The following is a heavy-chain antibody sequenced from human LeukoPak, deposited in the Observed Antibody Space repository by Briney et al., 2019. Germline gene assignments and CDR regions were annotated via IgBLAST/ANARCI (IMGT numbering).Heavy chain of an antibody. V-gene: IGHV3-23*01. CDR1: GFTFSDFA. J-gene: IGHJ3*02. Sequence: GGSLRLSCLASGFTFSDFAMNWVRQAPGKGLEWVSHVGGGRANTYYADSVKGRFTISRGDSKSTLYLHLTSLRADDTAVYFCAKDMVQRNAVSDPFDIWGQGTMVTVSS. CDR3: AKDMVQRNAVSDPFDI. D-gene: IGHD3-10*01. CDR2: VGGGRANT.